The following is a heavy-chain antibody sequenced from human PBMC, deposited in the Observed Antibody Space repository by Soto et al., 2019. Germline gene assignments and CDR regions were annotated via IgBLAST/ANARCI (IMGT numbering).Heavy chain of an antibody. CDR1: GCSISSYY. J-gene: IGHJ6*03. CDR2: IYYSGST. D-gene: IGHD6-19*01. CDR3: ARAYSPSQQWTLYYYYYMDV. V-gene: IGHV4-59*01. Sequence: SETLSLTCTVSGCSISSYYWSWIRQPPGKGLEWIGYIYYSGSTNYNPSLKSRVTISVDTSKNQFSLKLSSVTAADTAVYYCARAYSPSQQWTLYYYYYMDVWGKGTTVTVSS.